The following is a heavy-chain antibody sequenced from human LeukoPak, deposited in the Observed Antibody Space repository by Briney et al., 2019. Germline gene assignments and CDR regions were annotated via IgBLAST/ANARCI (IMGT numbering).Heavy chain of an antibody. CDR3: ARGNTAMVTGCGY. J-gene: IGHJ4*02. CDR2: IIPIFGTA. D-gene: IGHD5-18*01. CDR1: GGTFSSYA. V-gene: IGHV1-69*13. Sequence: ASVKVSCKASGGTFSSYAISWVRQAPGQGLGGMGGIIPIFGTANYAQKFQGRVTITADESTSTAYMELSSLRSEDTAVYYCARGNTAMVTGCGYWGQGTLVTVSS.